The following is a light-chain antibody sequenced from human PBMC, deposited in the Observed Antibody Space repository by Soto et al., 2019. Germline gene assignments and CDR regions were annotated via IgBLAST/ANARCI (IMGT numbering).Light chain of an antibody. CDR1: QSVSSNY. CDR3: QQYGSSPLT. J-gene: IGKJ4*01. CDR2: AAS. Sequence: EIVLTQSPGPLSLSPGERATLSCRASQSVSSNYVAWYHQKPGQAPTLLIHAASRRAYGIPDRFSGSGSGTDFTLTISRLEPQDFAVYYCQQYGSSPLTFGGGTKVEIK. V-gene: IGKV3-20*01.